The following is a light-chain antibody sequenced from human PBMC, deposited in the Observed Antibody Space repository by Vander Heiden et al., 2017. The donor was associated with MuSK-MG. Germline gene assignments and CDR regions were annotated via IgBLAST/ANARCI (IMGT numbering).Light chain of an antibody. V-gene: IGKV4-1*01. Sequence: DIVMTQPPDSLAVSLGERATINCKSSQSVLYSSTNRNHLAWYLQKPGQPPRLLIYWASTRESGVPDRFSGSGSGSDFTLTISSLQAEDVAIYYCQQYHSNPITFGQGTRLEIK. CDR3: QQYHSNPIT. CDR2: WAS. CDR1: QSVLYSSTNRNH. J-gene: IGKJ5*01.